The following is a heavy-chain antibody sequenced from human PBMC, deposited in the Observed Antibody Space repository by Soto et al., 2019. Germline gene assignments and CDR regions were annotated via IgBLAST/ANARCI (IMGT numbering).Heavy chain of an antibody. CDR2: IIPIFGTA. V-gene: IGHV1-69*12. J-gene: IGHJ5*02. CDR3: SGDRGPSSGYYPYWFDP. D-gene: IGHD3-22*01. CDR1: GGTFSSYA. Sequence: QVQLVQSGAEVKKPGSSVKVSCKASGGTFSSYAITWVRQAPGQGLEWMGGIIPIFGTANYAQKFQGRVKITAGESTRAGYMEVGGLRSEDPAGYYCSGDRGPSSGYYPYWFDPWGQGTLVTVSS.